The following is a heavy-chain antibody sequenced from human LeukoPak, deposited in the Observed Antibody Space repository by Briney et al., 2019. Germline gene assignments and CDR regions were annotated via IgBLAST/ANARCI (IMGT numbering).Heavy chain of an antibody. Sequence: SETLSLTCTVSGGSFRNYYWNWLRQPAGQGLEWIGRIYTSGSTNYNSSLKSRVTMSLDTSKYQISLKLTSVTAADTAIYYCARGGSGWYNYFDPWGQGTLVTISS. J-gene: IGHJ5*02. CDR3: ARGGSGWYNYFDP. V-gene: IGHV4-4*07. CDR2: IYTSGST. CDR1: GGSFRNYY. D-gene: IGHD6-19*01.